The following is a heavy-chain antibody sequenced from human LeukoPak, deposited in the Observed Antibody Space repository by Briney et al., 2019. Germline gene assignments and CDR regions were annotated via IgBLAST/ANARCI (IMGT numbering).Heavy chain of an antibody. CDR2: ISGSGGST. V-gene: IGHV3-23*01. J-gene: IGHJ3*02. Sequence: GGSLRLSCAASGFTFSSYAMSWVRQAPGKGLEWVSAISGSGGSTYYADSVKGRFTISRDNSKNTLYLQMNGLRAEDTAVYYCAKLKDYYDSSGYPVAGAFDIWGQGTMVTVSS. D-gene: IGHD3-22*01. CDR1: GFTFSSYA. CDR3: AKLKDYYDSSGYPVAGAFDI.